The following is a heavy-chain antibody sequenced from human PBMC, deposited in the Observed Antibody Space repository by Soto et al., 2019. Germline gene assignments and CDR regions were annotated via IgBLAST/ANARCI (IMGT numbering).Heavy chain of an antibody. CDR1: GFTFSSYS. CDR2: ISSSSSYI. J-gene: IGHJ4*02. D-gene: IGHD4-4*01. V-gene: IGHV3-21*01. CDR3: ARGPLATVPYFDY. Sequence: GGSLRLSCAASGFTFSSYSMNWVRQAPGKGLEWVSSISSSSSYIYYADSVKGRFTISRDNAKNSLYLQMSSLRAEDTAVYYCARGPLATVPYFDYWGQGTLVTVSS.